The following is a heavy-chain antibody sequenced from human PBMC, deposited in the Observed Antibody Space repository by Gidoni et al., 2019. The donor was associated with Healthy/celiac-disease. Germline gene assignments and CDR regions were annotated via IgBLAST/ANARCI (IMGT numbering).Heavy chain of an antibody. CDR2: IYYSGST. CDR1: GGSISSYY. J-gene: IGHJ4*02. V-gene: IGHV4-59*01. CDR3: ARGGDYGDQNHYFDY. Sequence: QVQLQESGPGLVKPSETLSLTCTVSGGSISSYYWSWIRQPPGKGLEWIGYIYYSGSTNYNPSLKSRVTISVDTSKNQFSLKLSSVTAADTAVYYCARGGDYGDQNHYFDYWGQGTLVTVSS. D-gene: IGHD4-17*01.